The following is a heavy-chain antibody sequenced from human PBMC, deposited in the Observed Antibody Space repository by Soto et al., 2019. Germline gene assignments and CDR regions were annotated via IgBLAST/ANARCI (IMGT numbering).Heavy chain of an antibody. J-gene: IGHJ5*02. CDR1: GFTFNNYA. CDR3: AKGRDEYSSAWFVD. V-gene: IGHV3-23*01. Sequence: GGSLRLSCAASGFTFNNYAMTWVRQAPGKGLEWVSGISRSGRSTYYADSVKGLFTISRDNSKNTLYLQMNSLRDEDTALYYCAKGRDEYSSAWFVDWGQGTLVTVSS. D-gene: IGHD6-19*01. CDR2: ISRSGRST.